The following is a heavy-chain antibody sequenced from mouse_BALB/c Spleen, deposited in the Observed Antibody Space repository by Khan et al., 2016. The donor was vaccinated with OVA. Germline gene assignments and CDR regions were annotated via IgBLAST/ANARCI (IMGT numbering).Heavy chain of an antibody. D-gene: IGHD2-13*01. CDR1: GYSFTSYY. CDR3: TRHGDVAWFTY. CDR2: IDPFSGGI. Sequence: VRLQQSGPELMKPGASVKMSCKASGYSFTSYYIHWVKSHGKSLEWIGYIDPFSGGITYNQKFKGKATLTVDKSSNTAYIHLSNLTSEDSAVYYCTRHGDVAWFTYWGQGTLVIVAA. V-gene: IGHV1-34*01. J-gene: IGHJ3*01.